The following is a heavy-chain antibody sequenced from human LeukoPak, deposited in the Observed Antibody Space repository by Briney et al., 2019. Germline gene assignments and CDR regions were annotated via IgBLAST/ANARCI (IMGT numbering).Heavy chain of an antibody. D-gene: IGHD3-16*02. V-gene: IGHV4-34*01. J-gene: IGHJ4*02. CDR2: INHSGST. CDR3: ARIRAFGGVIVRYFDY. Sequence: SETLSLTCSVSGGSISTYYWSWIRQPPGKGLEWIGEINHSGSTNYNPSLKSRVTISVDTSKNQFSLKLSSVTAADTAVYYCARIRAFGGVIVRYFDYWGQGTLVTVSS. CDR1: GGSISTYY.